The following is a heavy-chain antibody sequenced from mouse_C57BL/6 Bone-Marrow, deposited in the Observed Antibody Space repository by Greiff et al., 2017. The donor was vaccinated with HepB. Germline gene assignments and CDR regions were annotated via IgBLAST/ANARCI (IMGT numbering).Heavy chain of an antibody. J-gene: IGHJ3*01. CDR3: ARDYGDYDGSAY. D-gene: IGHD2-4*01. Sequence: EVKLVESGGGLVKPGGSLKLSCAASGFTFSSYAMSWVRQTPEKRLEWVATISDGGSYTYYPDYVKGRFTISRDNAKNNLYLQMSHLKSEDTAMYYCARDYGDYDGSAYWGQGTLVTVSA. CDR1: GFTFSSYA. V-gene: IGHV5-4*01. CDR2: ISDGGSYT.